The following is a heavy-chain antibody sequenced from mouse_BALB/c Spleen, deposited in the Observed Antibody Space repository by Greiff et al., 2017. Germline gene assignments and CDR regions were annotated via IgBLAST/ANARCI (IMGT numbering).Heavy chain of an antibody. J-gene: IGHJ3*01. CDR1: GYTFTSYY. D-gene: IGHD3-3*01. Sequence: LVKPGASVRISCKASGYTFTSYYIHWVKQRPGQGLEWIGWIYPGNVNTKYNEKFKGKATLTADKSSSTAYMQLSSLTSEDSAVYFCARGGTETWFAYWGQGTLVTVSA. V-gene: IGHV1S56*01. CDR2: IYPGNVNT. CDR3: ARGGTETWFAY.